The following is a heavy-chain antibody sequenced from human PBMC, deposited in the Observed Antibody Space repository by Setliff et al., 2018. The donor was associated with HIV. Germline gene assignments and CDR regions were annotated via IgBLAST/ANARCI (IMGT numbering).Heavy chain of an antibody. CDR1: GGTFRSHE. J-gene: IGHJ3*02. CDR2: IVPILNTG. Sequence: SVKVSCKASGGTFRSHEISWVRQAPGQGLEWMGGIVPILNTGNYAQKFQGRVTITTDESTNTAYMELSSLRSEDTAVYYCARIPTGGAFDIWGQGTVVTVS. CDR3: ARIPTGGAFDI. V-gene: IGHV1-69*05. D-gene: IGHD7-27*01.